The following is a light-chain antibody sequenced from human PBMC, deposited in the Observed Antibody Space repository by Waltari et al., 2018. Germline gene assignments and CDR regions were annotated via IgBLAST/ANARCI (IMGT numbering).Light chain of an antibody. CDR3: QQSDNWPQIT. J-gene: IGKJ5*01. Sequence: EVVMTQSPAILSVSPGERATLSCRASQSVTTNLAWYHQKPGQAPRLLIFGTSTRATVAPARFSGSGSGTDFTLTISDLQSDDFAVYCCQQSDNWPQITFGQGTRLEIK. CDR1: QSVTTN. CDR2: GTS. V-gene: IGKV3-15*01.